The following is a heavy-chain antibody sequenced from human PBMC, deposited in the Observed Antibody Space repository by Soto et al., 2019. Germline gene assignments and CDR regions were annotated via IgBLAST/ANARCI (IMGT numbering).Heavy chain of an antibody. V-gene: IGHV3-23*01. CDR2: ISGNGGYT. CDR3: AKAYDPSGYHYERAFDF. J-gene: IGHJ4*02. D-gene: IGHD3-22*01. Sequence: EVQLLESGGGWVQPGGSLRLACAASGFTFSSYAMSWVRQAPGKGLEWVSAISGNGGYTYYPDSVKGRFTISRDNSKNTVYLQMNSLRAEETAVYYCAKAYDPSGYHYERAFDFCGQGKLVSVSS. CDR1: GFTFSSYA.